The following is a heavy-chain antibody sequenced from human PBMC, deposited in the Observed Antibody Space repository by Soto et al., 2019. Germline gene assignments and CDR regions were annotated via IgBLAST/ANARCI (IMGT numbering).Heavy chain of an antibody. CDR3: ARDAGNYYDSSGCDY. V-gene: IGHV3-30-3*01. Sequence: QVQLVESGGGVVQPGRSLRLSCAASGFTFSSYAMHWVRQAPGKGPEWVAVISYDGSNKYYADSVKGRFTISRDNSKNTLYLQMNSLRAEDTAVYYCARDAGNYYDSSGCDYWGQGTLVTVSS. D-gene: IGHD3-22*01. CDR1: GFTFSSYA. J-gene: IGHJ4*02. CDR2: ISYDGSNK.